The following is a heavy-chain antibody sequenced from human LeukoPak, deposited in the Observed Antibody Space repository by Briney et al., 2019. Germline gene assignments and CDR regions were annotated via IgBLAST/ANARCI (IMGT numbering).Heavy chain of an antibody. V-gene: IGHV3-30*18. CDR1: GFTFSSYG. CDR3: AKDSALGAFDI. J-gene: IGHJ3*02. D-gene: IGHD3-10*01. Sequence: PGGSLRLSCAASGFTFSSYGMHWVRQAPGKGLEWVAVISYDGSNKYYADSVKGRFTISRDNSKNTLYLRMNSLRAEDTAVYYCAKDSALGAFDIWGQGTMVTVSS. CDR2: ISYDGSNK.